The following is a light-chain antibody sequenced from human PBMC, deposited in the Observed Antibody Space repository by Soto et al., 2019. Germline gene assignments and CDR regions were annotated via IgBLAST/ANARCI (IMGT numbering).Light chain of an antibody. CDR3: SSYTTDTSLV. Sequence: LTQPASVSGSPGQSITISCTGTSSDVGIYNFVSWYQQHPGKAPKLIIYEVTNRPSGVSDRFSGFKSGNTAYLTISGLQAEDEADYYCSSYTTDTSLVFGTGTKVTVL. J-gene: IGLJ1*01. CDR2: EVT. V-gene: IGLV2-14*01. CDR1: SSDVGIYNF.